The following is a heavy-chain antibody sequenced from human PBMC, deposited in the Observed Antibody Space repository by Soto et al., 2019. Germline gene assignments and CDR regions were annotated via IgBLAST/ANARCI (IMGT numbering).Heavy chain of an antibody. CDR1: GVSITRGGYY. Sequence: SETLSLTCTVSGVSITRGGYYWSWIRQLPGKGLEWIGYIYNTGSSSYNPSLKSRLMISLDTSKTQFSLKLTAVTAADTAIYYCASQLGHCTGGSCRGAFDYWGQGXLVTVYS. CDR3: ASQLGHCTGGSCRGAFDY. D-gene: IGHD2-8*02. CDR2: IYNTGSS. J-gene: IGHJ4*02. V-gene: IGHV4-31*03.